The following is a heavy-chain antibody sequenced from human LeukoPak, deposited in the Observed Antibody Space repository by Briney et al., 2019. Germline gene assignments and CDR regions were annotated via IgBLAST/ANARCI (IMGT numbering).Heavy chain of an antibody. J-gene: IGHJ4*02. CDR1: GFTYSSYA. D-gene: IGHD5-18*01. V-gene: IGHV3-23*01. CDR3: AKDPLWVDTPMDPVDY. Sequence: PGGSLRLSCAASGFTYSSYAMSWVRQAPGKGLEWVSAISGSGGSTFYADSVKGRFTISRDNSKNTLYLQMNSLRAEDTAVYYCAKDPLWVDTPMDPVDYWGQGTLVTVSS. CDR2: ISGSGGST.